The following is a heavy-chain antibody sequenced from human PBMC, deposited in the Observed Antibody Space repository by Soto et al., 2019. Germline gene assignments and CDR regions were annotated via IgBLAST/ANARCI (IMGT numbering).Heavy chain of an antibody. V-gene: IGHV3-30*18. J-gene: IGHJ4*02. D-gene: IGHD3-22*01. CDR3: AKMPNYYDSSGYYPPGNY. CDR1: GFTLSSYG. CDR2: ISYDGSNK. Sequence: PVGSLSLSFAASGFTLSSYGMHWVRQAPGKGLEWVAVISYDGSNKYYADSVKGRFTISRDNSKNTLYLQMNSLRAEDTAVYYCAKMPNYYDSSGYYPPGNYWGQGTLVTVSS.